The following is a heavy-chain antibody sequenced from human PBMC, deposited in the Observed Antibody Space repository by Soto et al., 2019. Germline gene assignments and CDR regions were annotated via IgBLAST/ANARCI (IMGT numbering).Heavy chain of an antibody. D-gene: IGHD3-22*01. CDR3: ARDRASSDTGGMDV. CDR1: GGSISSSKW. V-gene: IGHV4-4*02. J-gene: IGHJ6*02. CDR2: IYHGGSS. Sequence: QVQLQESGPGLVKPSWTLSLTCAVSGGSISSSKWWSWVRQPPGKGLEWIGQIYHGGSSDYNPSLKRRVTMSVDTAKNQSSLQLSSVTAADTVVYYCARDRASSDTGGMDVWGQGNTVTVSS.